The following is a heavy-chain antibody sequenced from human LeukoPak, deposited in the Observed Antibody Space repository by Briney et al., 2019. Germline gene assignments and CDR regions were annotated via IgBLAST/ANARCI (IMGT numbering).Heavy chain of an antibody. D-gene: IGHD6-19*01. J-gene: IGHJ5*02. V-gene: IGHV3-21*01. CDR3: AREVEGSWYSSGWYCNWFDP. CDR2: ISSSSSYI. Sequence: GRSLRLSCAASGFTFSSYAMHWVRQAPGKGLEWVSSISSSSSYIYYADSVKGRFTISRDNAKNSLYLQMNSLRAEDTAVYYCAREVEGSWYSSGWYCNWFDPWGQGTLVTVSS. CDR1: GFTFSSYA.